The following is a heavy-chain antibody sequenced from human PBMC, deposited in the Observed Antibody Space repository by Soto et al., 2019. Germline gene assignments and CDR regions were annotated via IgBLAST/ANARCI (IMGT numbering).Heavy chain of an antibody. D-gene: IGHD2-2*01. CDR3: ARLNRESTSCIPVDP. J-gene: IGHJ5*02. CDR2: IYYSGTS. Sequence: QLQLQESGPGLVKPSETLSLTCTVSGGSINDDTYYWGWIRQPPGNGLGWIGSIYYSGTSSPNPPLQRPVIMTVDTAKKRLPLRLMALTAADPAVYYCARLNRESTSCIPVDPWGQGTL. CDR1: GGSINDDTYY. V-gene: IGHV4-39*01.